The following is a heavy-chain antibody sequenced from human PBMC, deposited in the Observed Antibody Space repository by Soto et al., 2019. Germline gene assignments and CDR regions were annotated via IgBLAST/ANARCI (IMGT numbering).Heavy chain of an antibody. V-gene: IGHV4-59*01. D-gene: IGHD4-17*01. J-gene: IGHJ4*02. CDR2: IYYSGST. CDR3: ARAGDYGDSDF. CDR1: GGNISGYY. Sequence: SETLSLTCPVSGGNISGYYWSWIRQPPGKGLEWIGHIYYSGSTKYNPSLKSRVTISVDRSNNQFSLKLSSVTAADTAVYYCARAGDYGDSDFWGQGTLVTVSS.